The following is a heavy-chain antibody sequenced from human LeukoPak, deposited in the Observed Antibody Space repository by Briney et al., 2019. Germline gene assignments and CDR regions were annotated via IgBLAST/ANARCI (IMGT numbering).Heavy chain of an antibody. Sequence: SETLSLTCTVSGGAISGGSYYWGWIRQPPGKGLEWIGSIYYSGSTYYNPSLKSRVTISVDTSKNQCSLKLSSVTAADTAVYYCARQKRRSYSDYYSYYMDVWGKGTTVTVSS. CDR2: IYYSGST. D-gene: IGHD2-15*01. V-gene: IGHV4-39*01. CDR1: GGAISGGSYY. J-gene: IGHJ6*03. CDR3: ARQKRRSYSDYYSYYMDV.